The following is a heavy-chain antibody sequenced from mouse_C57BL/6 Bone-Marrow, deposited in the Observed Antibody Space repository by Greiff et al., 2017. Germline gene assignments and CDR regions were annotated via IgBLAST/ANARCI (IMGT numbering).Heavy chain of an antibody. CDR2: INPNNGGT. D-gene: IGHD1-1*01. V-gene: IGHV1-18*01. CDR1: GYTFTDYN. CDR3: ARWYYYGTPSYWYFDV. J-gene: IGHJ1*03. Sequence: VQLKESGPELVKPGASVKIPCKASGYTFTDYNMDWVKQSHGKSLEWIGDINPNNGGTIYNQKFKGKATLTVDKSSSTAYMELRSLTSEDTAVYYCARWYYYGTPSYWYFDVWGTGTTVTVSS.